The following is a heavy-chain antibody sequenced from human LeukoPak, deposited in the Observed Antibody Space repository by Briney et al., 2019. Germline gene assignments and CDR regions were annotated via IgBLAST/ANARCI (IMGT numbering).Heavy chain of an antibody. V-gene: IGHV3-48*01. J-gene: IGHJ4*02. CDR2: ISGDSKTI. Sequence: GGSLRLSCAASGFTFCTYSMNWVRQAPGEGLEWVSDISGDSKTIYYADSVKGRFTISRDNAKNSLYLQRDGQRVEDTAMYYCATPFDYWGQGTLVTVSS. CDR3: ATPFDY. CDR1: GFTFCTYS.